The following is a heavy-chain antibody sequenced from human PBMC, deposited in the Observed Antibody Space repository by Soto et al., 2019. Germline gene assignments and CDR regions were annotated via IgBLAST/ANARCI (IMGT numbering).Heavy chain of an antibody. Sequence: PGGSLRLSCAASGFTFSNFGMHWVRQAPGQGLEWVAVIWSDGTTKYYADSVKGRFTISRDNSKNTLYLQMNSLRAEDTAVYYCANDSSIVASHFDNWGQGTLVTVSS. J-gene: IGHJ4*02. CDR3: ANDSSIVASHFDN. CDR1: GFTFSNFG. CDR2: IWSDGTTK. D-gene: IGHD3-16*02. V-gene: IGHV3-30*02.